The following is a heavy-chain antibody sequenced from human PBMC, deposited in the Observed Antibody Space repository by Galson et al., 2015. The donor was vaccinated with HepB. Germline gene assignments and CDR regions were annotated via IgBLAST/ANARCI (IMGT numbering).Heavy chain of an antibody. V-gene: IGHV3-11*01. D-gene: IGHD6-6*01. CDR3: AWAARMFHDYYGMGV. J-gene: IGHJ6*02. CDR2: ISSSGSTI. Sequence: SLRLSCAASGFTFSDYYMSWIRQAPGKGLEWVSYISSSGSTIYYADSVKGRFTISRDNAKNSLYLQMNSLRAEDTAVYYCAWAARMFHDYYGMGVWGQGTTVTVSS. CDR1: GFTFSDYY.